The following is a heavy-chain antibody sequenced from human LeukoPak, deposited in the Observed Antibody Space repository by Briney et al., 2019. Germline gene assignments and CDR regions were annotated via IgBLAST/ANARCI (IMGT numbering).Heavy chain of an antibody. CDR1: GGSFSGYY. V-gene: IGHV4-34*01. CDR2: INHSGST. CDR3: ARGRRAVAGRFFDY. Sequence: PSETLSLTCAVYGGSFSGYYWSWIRQPPGKGLEWIGEINHSGSTNYNPSLKSRVTISVDTSKNQFSLKLSSVAAADTAVYYCARGRRAVAGRFFDYWGQGTLVTVSS. D-gene: IGHD6-19*01. J-gene: IGHJ4*02.